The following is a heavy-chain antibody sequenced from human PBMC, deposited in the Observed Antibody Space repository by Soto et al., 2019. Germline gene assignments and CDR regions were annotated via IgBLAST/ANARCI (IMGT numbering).Heavy chain of an antibody. V-gene: IGHV1-69*01. CDR2: IIPIFGTA. Sequence: QVQLVQSGAEVKKPGSSVKVSCKASGGTFSSYAISWVRQAPGQGLEWMGGIIPIFGTANYAQKFQGRVTITADESTSTAYMERSSLRSEDTAVYYCARSNFPFYGSGSYRRFDYWGQGTLVTVSS. D-gene: IGHD3-10*01. J-gene: IGHJ4*02. CDR1: GGTFSSYA. CDR3: ARSNFPFYGSGSYRRFDY.